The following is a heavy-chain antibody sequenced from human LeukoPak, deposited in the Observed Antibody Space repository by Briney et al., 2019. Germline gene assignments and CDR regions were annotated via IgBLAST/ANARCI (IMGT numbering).Heavy chain of an antibody. CDR1: GGTFSSYA. CDR3: AKTLRFLKATHAFDI. Sequence: ASVKASCKASGGTFSSYAISWVRQAPGQGLEWMGGIIPTFGTANYAQKFQGRVTITADESTSTAYMELSSLRSEDTAVYYRAKTLRFLKATHAFDIWGQGTMVTVSS. J-gene: IGHJ3*02. D-gene: IGHD3-3*01. CDR2: IIPTFGTA. V-gene: IGHV1-69*13.